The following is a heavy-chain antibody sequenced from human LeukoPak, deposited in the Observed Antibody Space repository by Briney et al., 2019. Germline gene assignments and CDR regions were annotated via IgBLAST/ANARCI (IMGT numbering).Heavy chain of an antibody. D-gene: IGHD6-13*01. CDR3: ARDRSSSWYESDY. V-gene: IGHV3-66*01. CDR2: IYSGGST. Sequence: GGSLRLSCAASGFTFSSYSMSWVRQAPGKGLEWVSVIYSGGSTYYADSVKGRFTISRDNSKNTLYLQMNSLRAEDTAVYYCARDRSSSWYESDYWGQGTLVTVSS. J-gene: IGHJ4*02. CDR1: GFTFSSYS.